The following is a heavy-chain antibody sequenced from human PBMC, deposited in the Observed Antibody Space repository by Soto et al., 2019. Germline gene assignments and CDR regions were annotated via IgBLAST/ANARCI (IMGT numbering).Heavy chain of an antibody. D-gene: IGHD3-9*01. CDR3: ARVDSNYYMDV. CDR1: GGSISSYD. CDR2: IYYSGST. J-gene: IGHJ6*03. V-gene: IGHV4-59*01. Sequence: SETLSLTCTVSGGSISSYDWSWIRQPPGKGLEWIGYIYYSGSTNYNPSLKSRVTISVDTSKSQFSLKLSSVTAADTAVYYCARVDSNYYMDVWGKGTTVTVSS.